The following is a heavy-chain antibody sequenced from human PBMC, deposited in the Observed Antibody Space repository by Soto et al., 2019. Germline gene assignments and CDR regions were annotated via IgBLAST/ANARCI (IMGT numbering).Heavy chain of an antibody. CDR1: GASVAGGSYY. D-gene: IGHD5-12*01. CDR2: IPSRGRP. V-gene: IGHV4-30-4*01. Sequence: QVQLRESGPGLLKPSQTLSLTCSVSGASVAGGSYYWSWVRQPPGKGLEWIGYIPSRGRPFYNPSLTSRGTISADTSKPKLSLHLTSVTAADTDVYYCARDTYSGYDFCIWGQGTLVTVSS. J-gene: IGHJ4*02. CDR3: ARDTYSGYDFCI.